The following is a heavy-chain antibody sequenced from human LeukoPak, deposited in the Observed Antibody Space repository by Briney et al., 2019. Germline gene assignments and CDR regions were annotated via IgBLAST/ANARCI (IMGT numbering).Heavy chain of an antibody. Sequence: GGSLRLSCAASGFTFSNAWMTWVRQASGKGLEWVGRIKSKAEAYATAYAASLKGRFTISRDDSKNTAYLQINSLRTEDTAVYYCTRLSGDNHFAYWGQGTLVTVSS. CDR3: TRLSGDNHFAY. CDR2: IKSKAEAYAT. V-gene: IGHV3-73*01. J-gene: IGHJ4*02. CDR1: GFTFSNAW. D-gene: IGHD1-1*01.